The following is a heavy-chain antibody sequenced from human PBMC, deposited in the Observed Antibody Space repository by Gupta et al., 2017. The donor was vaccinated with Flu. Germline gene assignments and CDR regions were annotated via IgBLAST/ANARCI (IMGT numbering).Heavy chain of an antibody. CDR2: IIPIFGTA. V-gene: IGHV1-69*01. CDR1: GGTFSSYA. D-gene: IGHD1-26*01. Sequence: QVQLVQSGAEVKKPGSSVKVSCKASGGTFSSYAISWVRQAPGQGLEWMGGIIPIFGTANYAQKVQGRVTITADESTSTAYMELRRLRSEETAVYYCARDIDRGSYGAFDIWCQGTMVTVSS. CDR3: ARDIDRGSYGAFDI. J-gene: IGHJ3*02.